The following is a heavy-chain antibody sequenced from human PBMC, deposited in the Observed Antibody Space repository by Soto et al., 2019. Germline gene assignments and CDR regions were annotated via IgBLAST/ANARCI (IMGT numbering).Heavy chain of an antibody. J-gene: IGHJ5*02. CDR2: INHSGST. CDR3: ATLVVPAAMHWWWFDP. CDR1: GGSFSGYY. V-gene: IGHV4-34*01. Sequence: SETLSLTCAVYGGSFSGYYWSWIRQPPGKGLEWIGEINHSGSTNYNPSLKSRVTISVDTSKNQFSLKLSSVTAADTAVYYCATLVVPAAMHWWWFDPWGQGTLVTVSS. D-gene: IGHD2-2*01.